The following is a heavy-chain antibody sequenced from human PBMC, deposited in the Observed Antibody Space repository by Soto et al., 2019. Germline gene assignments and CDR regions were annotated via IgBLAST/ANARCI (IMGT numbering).Heavy chain of an antibody. D-gene: IGHD3-10*01. Sequence: QVQLVESGGGVVQPGRSLRLSCAASGFTFSSYGMHWVRQAPGKGLEWVAVIWYDGSNKYYADSVKGRFTISRDNSKNTLYLQMNSLRAEDTAVYYCARDRARNYGMDVWGQGTTVTVSS. V-gene: IGHV3-33*01. CDR1: GFTFSSYG. CDR3: ARDRARNYGMDV. J-gene: IGHJ6*02. CDR2: IWYDGSNK.